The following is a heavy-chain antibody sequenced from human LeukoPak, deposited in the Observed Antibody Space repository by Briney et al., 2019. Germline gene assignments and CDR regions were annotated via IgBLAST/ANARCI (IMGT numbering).Heavy chain of an antibody. CDR3: ATVFQQRGYYYMDV. Sequence: ASVKVSCKASGYSFTSYYMHWVRQAPGQGLEWMGLINPSGGGTTYAQKFQGRVTMTRDTSTSTVYMELSSLRSEDTAVYYCATVFQQRGYYYMDVWGGGTTVTVSS. CDR2: INPSGGGT. CDR1: GYSFTSYY. V-gene: IGHV1-46*01. D-gene: IGHD6-13*01. J-gene: IGHJ6*03.